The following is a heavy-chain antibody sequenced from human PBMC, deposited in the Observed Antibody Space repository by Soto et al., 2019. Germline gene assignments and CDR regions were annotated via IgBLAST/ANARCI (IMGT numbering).Heavy chain of an antibody. D-gene: IGHD3-16*01. V-gene: IGHV4-34*01. CDR2: INHSGRT. J-gene: IGHJ4*02. CDR1: GGSFSDYY. CDR3: ARGHGVFDY. Sequence: QVQLPQWGAGLLKPSETLSLTCAVYGGSFSDYYWSWIRQSPGKGLEWIGEINHSGRTNSNPSLKSRVTMSVDTSKNQFSLKMTSVTAADAAVYYCARGHGVFDYWGQGSLVTVSS.